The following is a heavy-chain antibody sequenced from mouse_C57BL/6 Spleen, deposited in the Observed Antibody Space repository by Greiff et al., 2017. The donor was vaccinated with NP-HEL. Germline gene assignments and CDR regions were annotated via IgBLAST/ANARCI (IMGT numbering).Heavy chain of an antibody. D-gene: IGHD2-4*01. Sequence: EVKLMESGGGLVKPGGSLKLSCAASGFTFSDYGMHWVRQAPEKGLEWVAYISSGSSTIYYADTVKGRFTISRDNAKNTLFLQMTSLRSEDTAMYYCARGYDYDVGYFDYWGQGTTLTVSS. J-gene: IGHJ2*01. CDR3: ARGYDYDVGYFDY. CDR1: GFTFSDYG. CDR2: ISSGSSTI. V-gene: IGHV5-17*01.